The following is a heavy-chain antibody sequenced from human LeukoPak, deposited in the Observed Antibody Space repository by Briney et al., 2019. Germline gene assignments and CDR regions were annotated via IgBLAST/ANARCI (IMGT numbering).Heavy chain of an antibody. CDR2: INPNSGGT. Sequence: VASVKVSFKASGYTFTGYYMHWVRQAPGQGLEWMGWINPNSGGTNYAQKFQGRVTMTRDTSISTAYMEPSRLRSDDTAVYYCARDQGCSSTSCFDFDYWGQGTLVTVSS. D-gene: IGHD2-2*01. CDR3: ARDQGCSSTSCFDFDY. CDR1: GYTFTGYY. J-gene: IGHJ4*02. V-gene: IGHV1-2*02.